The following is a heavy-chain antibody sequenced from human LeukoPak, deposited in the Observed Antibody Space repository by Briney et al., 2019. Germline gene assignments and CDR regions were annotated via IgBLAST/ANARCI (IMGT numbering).Heavy chain of an antibody. V-gene: IGHV4-39*07. CDR2: INHSGST. J-gene: IGHJ4*02. CDR1: GGSISSGSYY. D-gene: IGHD3-10*01. CDR3: ARRFFNQIITMPTPFDY. Sequence: DPSETLSLTCTVSGGSISSGSYYWSWIRQPPGKGLEWIGEINHSGSTNYNPSLKSRVTISVDTSKNQFSLKLSSVTAADTAVYYCARRFFNQIITMPTPFDYWGQGTLVTVSS.